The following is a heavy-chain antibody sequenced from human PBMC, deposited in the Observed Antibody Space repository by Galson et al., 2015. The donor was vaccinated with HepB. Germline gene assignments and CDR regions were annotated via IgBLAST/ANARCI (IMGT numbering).Heavy chain of an antibody. CDR1: GFTFSSYT. CDR3: ARDGMYSGGHYFDY. CDR2: ISHDGTDK. V-gene: IGHV3-30-3*01. D-gene: IGHD2-15*01. Sequence: SLRLSCAASGFTFSSYTMHWVRQAPGKGLEWVALISHDGTDKYCADSVKGRFSISRDISRNTLYVQMNSLRAEDTAVYYCARDGMYSGGHYFDYWGRGTLVTVSS. J-gene: IGHJ4*02.